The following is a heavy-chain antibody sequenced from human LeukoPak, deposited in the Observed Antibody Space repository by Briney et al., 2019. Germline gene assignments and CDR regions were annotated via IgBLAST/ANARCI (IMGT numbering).Heavy chain of an antibody. CDR3: ARDSTGLNWFDP. V-gene: IGHV4-59*01. Sequence: SETLSLTCTVSGVSISTYYWSWLRQPPGKGLEWIGYIYYSGCANYNPSLKSRVTISLDTSKNQFSLKLSSVTAADTAVYYCARDSTGLNWFDPWGQGTLVTVSS. J-gene: IGHJ5*02. D-gene: IGHD2-8*02. CDR1: GVSISTYY. CDR2: IYYSGCA.